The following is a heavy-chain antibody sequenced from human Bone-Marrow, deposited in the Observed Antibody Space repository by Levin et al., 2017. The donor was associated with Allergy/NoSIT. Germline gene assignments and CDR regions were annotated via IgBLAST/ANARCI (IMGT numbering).Heavy chain of an antibody. J-gene: IGHJ4*02. CDR2: IYYIGST. CDR3: ARSESGSWAYYFDY. D-gene: IGHD6-25*01. CDR1: GGSISTYY. V-gene: IGHV4-59*01. Sequence: TAGGSLRLSCTVSGGSISTYYWSWIRQSPGKGLEWIGYIYYIGSTNYNHSLKSRVTMSIDRSKNRFSLKLSSVTAADTAVYYCARSESGSWAYYFDYWGQGMLVTVSS.